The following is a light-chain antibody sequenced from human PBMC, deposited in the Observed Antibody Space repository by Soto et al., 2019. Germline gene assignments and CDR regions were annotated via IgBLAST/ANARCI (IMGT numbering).Light chain of an antibody. CDR3: QQYINGYT. J-gene: IGKJ2*01. CDR1: QSVSSS. V-gene: IGKV3-15*01. Sequence: EVVMTQSPATLSVFPGERVNLYCRASQSVSSSLAWYQQKPGQAPRLLIYSASTRATCIPARFSGSGSGTEFTLTISSLESEDFAVYYCQQYINGYTFGQGTK. CDR2: SAS.